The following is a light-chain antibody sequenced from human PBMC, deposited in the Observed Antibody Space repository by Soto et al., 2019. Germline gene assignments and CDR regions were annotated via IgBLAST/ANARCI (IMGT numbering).Light chain of an antibody. J-gene: IGKJ2*01. Sequence: DIQMTQSPSTLSASVGDRVTISCRASQSISNYLAWYQQKPGRAPKLLMYKASNLESRVPVRFSGSGSGTEFFLTISSLQPDDFATYYCQGYSTDPYAFGQGTNLEIK. V-gene: IGKV1-5*03. CDR3: QGYSTDPYA. CDR1: QSISNY. CDR2: KAS.